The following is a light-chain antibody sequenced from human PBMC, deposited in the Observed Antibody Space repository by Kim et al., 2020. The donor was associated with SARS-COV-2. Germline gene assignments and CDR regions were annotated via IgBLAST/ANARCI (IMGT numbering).Light chain of an antibody. CDR1: ERLLHSYGYNN. Sequence: EPASIAFRSSERLLHSYGYNNLGWHVHKPGQSPQLLIYLASNRTSGVPHRFSGSGSGTHFTLKITRVEPEDVGVYYCMQVLQTPYSFGQGTKLEI. V-gene: IGKV2-28*01. CDR2: LAS. J-gene: IGKJ2*03. CDR3: MQVLQTPYS.